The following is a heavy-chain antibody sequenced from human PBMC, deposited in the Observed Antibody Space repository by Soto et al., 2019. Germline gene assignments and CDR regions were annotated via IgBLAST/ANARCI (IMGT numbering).Heavy chain of an antibody. V-gene: IGHV3-73*01. D-gene: IGHD4-17*01. CDR2: IRSKANSYAT. Sequence: EVQLVESGGGLVQPGGSLKLSCAASGFTFSGSAMHWVRQASGKGLEWVGRIRSKANSYATAYAASVKGRFTISRDDSKNTAYLQMNSLKTEDTAVYYCTRPNYGSPFDYWGQGTLVTVSS. J-gene: IGHJ4*02. CDR1: GFTFSGSA. CDR3: TRPNYGSPFDY.